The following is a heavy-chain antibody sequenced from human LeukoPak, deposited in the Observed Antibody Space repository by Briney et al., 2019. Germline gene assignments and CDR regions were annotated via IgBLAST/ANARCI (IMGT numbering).Heavy chain of an antibody. Sequence: ASVTVSCKTSGYTFTDYYIHWVRQALGQGLEWMGWINTKTGRTSFARTFQGRVTLTRDPSITTVYMDMAWLTSDDTAIYFCARADFIDAGPYVIAPWGQGTLVTVSS. D-gene: IGHD3-3*01. V-gene: IGHV1-2*02. CDR2: INTKTGRT. CDR1: GYTFTDYY. CDR3: ARADFIDAGPYVIAP. J-gene: IGHJ5*02.